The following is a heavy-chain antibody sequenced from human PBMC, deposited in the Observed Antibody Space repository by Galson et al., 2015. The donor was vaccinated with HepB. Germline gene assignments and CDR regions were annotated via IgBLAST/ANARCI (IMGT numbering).Heavy chain of an antibody. J-gene: IGHJ6*02. V-gene: IGHV3-23*01. CDR1: GFTFSSYA. CDR3: AKERLSGGNYYYGMDV. Sequence: SLRLSCAASGFTFSSYAMSWVRQAPGKGLEWVSAISGSGGSTYYADSVKGRFTISRDNSKNTLYLQMNSLRAEDTAVYYCAKERLSGGNYYYGMDVWGQGTTVTVSS. CDR2: ISGSGGST. D-gene: IGHD1-26*01.